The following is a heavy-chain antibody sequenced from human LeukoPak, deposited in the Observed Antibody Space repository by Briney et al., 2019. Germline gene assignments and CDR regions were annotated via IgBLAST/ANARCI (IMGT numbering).Heavy chain of an antibody. CDR2: XXVYNGKT. V-gene: IGHV1-18*04. J-gene: IGHJ3*02. D-gene: IGHD2-15*01. Sequence: ASVKVSCKTSGYTFTNNGINWVRQAPGQGLEXXXXXXVYNGKTKYSQRLQGRVSMTTDTSTSTAYMELRSLRSDDTAVYYCARGLRWYLAATPGAFDIWGQGTLVTVSS. CDR3: ARGLRWYLAATPGAFDI. CDR1: GYTFTNNG.